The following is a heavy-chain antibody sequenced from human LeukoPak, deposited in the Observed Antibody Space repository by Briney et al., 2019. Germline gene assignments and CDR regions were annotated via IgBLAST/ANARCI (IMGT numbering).Heavy chain of an antibody. CDR3: ARRCDTSSYYTYYFDY. Sequence: GASVKVSCKASGYTFTGYYIHWVRQAPGQGLEWMGWINTNSGGTNYAQKFQGRVTMTRDTSISTAYMELSRLRSDDTAVYFCARRCDTSSYYTYYFDYWGQGTLVTVSS. D-gene: IGHD3-22*01. J-gene: IGHJ4*02. V-gene: IGHV1-2*02. CDR1: GYTFTGYY. CDR2: INTNSGGT.